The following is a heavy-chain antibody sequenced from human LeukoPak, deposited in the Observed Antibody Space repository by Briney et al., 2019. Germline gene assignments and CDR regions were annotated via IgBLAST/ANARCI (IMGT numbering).Heavy chain of an antibody. CDR3: AKDIKYSSSWHAFDY. Sequence: GRSLRLSCAASGFTFDDYAMHWVRQAPGKGLEWVSGISWNSGSIGYADSVKGRFTISRDNAKNSLYLQMNSLRAEDTALYYCAKDIKYSSSWHAFDYWGQGTLVTVSS. D-gene: IGHD6-13*01. V-gene: IGHV3-9*01. CDR2: ISWNSGSI. J-gene: IGHJ4*02. CDR1: GFTFDDYA.